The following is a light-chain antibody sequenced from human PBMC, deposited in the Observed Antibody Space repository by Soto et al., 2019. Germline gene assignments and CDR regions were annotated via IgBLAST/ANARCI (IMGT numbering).Light chain of an antibody. CDR1: SSDVGGYNF. V-gene: IGLV2-14*03. J-gene: IGLJ3*02. Sequence: QSALTQPASVSGSPGQSITISCTGTSSDVGGYNFVSWYQHHPGKAPKLMIYDVTNRPSGVSNRFSGSKSGNTASLTISGLQAADEADYYCASYTTTSTPVFGGGTKVTVL. CDR3: ASYTTTSTPV. CDR2: DVT.